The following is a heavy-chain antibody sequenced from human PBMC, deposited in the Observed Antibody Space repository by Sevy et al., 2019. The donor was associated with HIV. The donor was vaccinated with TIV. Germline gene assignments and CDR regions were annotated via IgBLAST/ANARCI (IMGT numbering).Heavy chain of an antibody. D-gene: IGHD3-22*01. J-gene: IGHJ5*02. CDR2: IKQDGSEK. Sequence: GGSLRLSCAASGFTFSSYWMSWVRQAPGKGLEWVANIKQDGSEKYYVDSVKGRFTISRDNAKNSLYLQMNSLRAEDTAVYYCGQDYYDSSGSWFDPWGQRTLVTVSS. CDR3: GQDYYDSSGSWFDP. V-gene: IGHV3-7*01. CDR1: GFTFSSYW.